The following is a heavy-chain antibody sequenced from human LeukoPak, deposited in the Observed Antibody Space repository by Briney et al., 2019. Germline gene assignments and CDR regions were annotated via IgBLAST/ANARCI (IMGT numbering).Heavy chain of an antibody. J-gene: IGHJ4*02. CDR2: IKYDGDEK. D-gene: IGHD7-27*01. Sequence: GGSLRLSCAASGFIFSTYWMTWVRQAPVKGLEWVATIKYDGDEKFYVDSVTGRFTISRDNAKNSLYLQMNSLTAEDTAVYYCVRESFSRGDFNWGQGTLVSVSS. CDR3: VRESFSRGDFN. CDR1: GFIFSTYW. V-gene: IGHV3-7*01.